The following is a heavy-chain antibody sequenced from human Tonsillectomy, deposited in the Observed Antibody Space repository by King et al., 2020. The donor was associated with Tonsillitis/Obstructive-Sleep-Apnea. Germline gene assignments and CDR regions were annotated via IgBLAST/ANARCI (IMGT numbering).Heavy chain of an antibody. J-gene: IGHJ5*02. CDR1: GGSITSYY. CDR2: ISSTGST. V-gene: IGHV4-4*07. CDR3: ARDLDTAPYNWFDP. D-gene: IGHD5-18*01. Sequence: VQLQESGPGLVKPSETLSLTCTVSGGSITSYYWSWIRQPAGKRLEWIGLISSTGSTNYNHSLKSRVTMSVDTSRNQFSLKLSSVTAADTAVYFCARDLDTAPYNWFDPWGQGTLVTVSS.